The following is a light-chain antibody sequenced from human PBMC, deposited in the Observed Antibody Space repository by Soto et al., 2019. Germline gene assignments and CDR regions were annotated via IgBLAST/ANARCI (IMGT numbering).Light chain of an antibody. CDR2: EVS. Sequence: QSVLTQPPAASGSPGQSVTISCTGTSSDVGGYNYVSWYQQHPGKAPKLMIYEVSKRPSGVPDRFSCSKSGNTAPLTVSGLQAEDEADYYCSSYAGSNNLVFGTGTKVTVL. CDR3: SSYAGSNNLV. V-gene: IGLV2-8*01. CDR1: SSDVGGYNY. J-gene: IGLJ1*01.